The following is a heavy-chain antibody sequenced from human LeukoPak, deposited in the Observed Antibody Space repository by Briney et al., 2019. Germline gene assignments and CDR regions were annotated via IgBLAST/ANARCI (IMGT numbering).Heavy chain of an antibody. D-gene: IGHD6-6*01. CDR3: ARGEWSSSPFDY. CDR2: ISSSSSYI. V-gene: IGHV3-21*01. Sequence: GSLRLSCAASGFTFSSYNMNWVRQAPGKGLEWVSFISSSSSYIYYADSVKGRFTISKDNARNSLYLQMNSLRAEDTAVYYCARGEWSSSPFDYWGQGTLVTVSS. J-gene: IGHJ4*02. CDR1: GFTFSSYN.